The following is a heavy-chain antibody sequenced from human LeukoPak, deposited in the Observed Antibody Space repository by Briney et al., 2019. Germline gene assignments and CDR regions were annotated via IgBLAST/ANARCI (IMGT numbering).Heavy chain of an antibody. J-gene: IGHJ4*02. Sequence: SETLSLTCVVYGGSSSGHYWSWIRQPPGKGLEWIGEINHSGSTNYNPSLKSRVTISVDTSKNQFSLKLTSVTAADTAVYYCARLVYYDSSGYYAYYFDYWGQGTLVTVSS. CDR1: GGSSSGHY. D-gene: IGHD3-22*01. V-gene: IGHV4-34*01. CDR3: ARLVYYDSSGYYAYYFDY. CDR2: INHSGST.